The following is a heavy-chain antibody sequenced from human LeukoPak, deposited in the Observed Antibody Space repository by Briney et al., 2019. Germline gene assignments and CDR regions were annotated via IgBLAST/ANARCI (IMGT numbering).Heavy chain of an antibody. CDR3: AGFGVYPY. J-gene: IGHJ4*02. V-gene: IGHV3-48*01. CDR2: FGISGTI. CDR1: GLTVKTYD. D-gene: IGHD5/OR15-5a*01. Sequence: PGGSLRLSCAVSGLTVKTYDMHWVRQAPGEGPEWIAYFGISGTIYYADSVRGRFTISRDNAKNSLFLQMNGLRVDDTAIYYCAGFGVYPYWGQGTPVTVSS.